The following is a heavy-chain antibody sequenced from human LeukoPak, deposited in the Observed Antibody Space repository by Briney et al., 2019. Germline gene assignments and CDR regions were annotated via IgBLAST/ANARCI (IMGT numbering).Heavy chain of an antibody. J-gene: IGHJ5*02. D-gene: IGHD3-10*01. CDR3: SRAPHYYFGYGSFHL. CDR1: GGSFSGYY. Sequence: SETLSLTCVVYGGSFSGYYWSWIRQPPGKGLEWIGEIDQSGTTNYNPSLKSRVTISVDTSKKQFSLTLTSMTAADTAVYYCSRAPHYYFGYGSFHLWGQGTLVTVSS. CDR2: IDQSGTT. V-gene: IGHV4-34*01.